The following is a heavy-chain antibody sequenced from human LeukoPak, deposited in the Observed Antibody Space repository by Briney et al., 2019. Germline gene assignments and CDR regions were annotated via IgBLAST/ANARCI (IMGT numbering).Heavy chain of an antibody. CDR1: GFTFTSSA. Sequence: ASVKVSCKASGFTFTSSAMQWVRQARGQRLEWIGWIVVGSGNTNYAQKFQERVTITRDMSTSTAYMELSSLRSEDTAVYYCAAVTSVADLGDYWGQGTLATVSS. CDR2: IVVGSGNT. CDR3: AAVTSVADLGDY. D-gene: IGHD6-19*01. V-gene: IGHV1-58*02. J-gene: IGHJ4*02.